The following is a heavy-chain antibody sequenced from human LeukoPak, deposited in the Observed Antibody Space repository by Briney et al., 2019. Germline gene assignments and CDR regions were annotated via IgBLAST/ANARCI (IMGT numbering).Heavy chain of an antibody. V-gene: IGHV5-51*01. J-gene: IGHJ4*02. CDR3: ALKSRGYCSGGRCYIGY. D-gene: IGHD2-15*01. Sequence: GESLKISCKGSGYSFTNYWIGWVRQMPGKGLEWMGVIYPGDSDTRYSPSFQGRVTISADKSISNAYLQWSSLRASDSAVYYCALKSRGYCSGGRCYIGYWGQGTLVTVSS. CDR1: GYSFTNYW. CDR2: IYPGDSDT.